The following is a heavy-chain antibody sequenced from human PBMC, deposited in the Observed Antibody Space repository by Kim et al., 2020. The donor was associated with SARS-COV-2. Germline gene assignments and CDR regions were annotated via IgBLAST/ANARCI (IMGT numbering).Heavy chain of an antibody. CDR2: ISYDGSNK. CDR1: GFTFSSYA. D-gene: IGHD6-13*01. J-gene: IGHJ4*02. Sequence: GGSLRLSCAASGFTFSSYAMHWVRQAPGKGLEWVAVISYDGSNKYYADSVKGRFTISRDNSKNTLYLQMNSLRAEDTAVYYCARSGIAAAGTWAYYFDYWGQGTLVTVSS. CDR3: ARSGIAAAGTWAYYFDY. V-gene: IGHV3-30*04.